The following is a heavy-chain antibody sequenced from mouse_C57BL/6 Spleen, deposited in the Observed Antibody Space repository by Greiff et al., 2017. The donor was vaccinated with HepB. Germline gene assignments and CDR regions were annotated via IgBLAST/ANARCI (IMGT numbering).Heavy chain of an antibody. Sequence: VQLQQSGPELVKPGASVKISCKASGYSFTGYYMNWVKQSPEKSLEWIGEINPSTGGTTYNQKFKAKATLTVDKSSSTAYMQLKSLTSEDSAVYYCARVYYYGSSYDYAMDYWGQGTSVTVSS. D-gene: IGHD1-1*01. V-gene: IGHV1-42*01. CDR3: ARVYYYGSSYDYAMDY. CDR2: INPSTGGT. J-gene: IGHJ4*01. CDR1: GYSFTGYY.